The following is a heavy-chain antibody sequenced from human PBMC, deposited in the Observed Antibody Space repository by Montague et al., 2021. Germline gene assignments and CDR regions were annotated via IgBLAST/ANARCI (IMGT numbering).Heavy chain of an antibody. CDR3: GRDYWGSIDY. V-gene: IGHV4-59*02. CDR2: MRSSGSP. J-gene: IGHJ4*01. D-gene: IGHD7-27*01. Sequence: SETLSLTCSVSGGSVNGYDWSWIRQPPGKGLEWIGYMRSSGSPNYNPSFKSRLAISIDRSRNQFSLKLSFVTAAGTAIYFCGRDYWGSIDYWGHGILVTVSS. CDR1: GGSVNGYD.